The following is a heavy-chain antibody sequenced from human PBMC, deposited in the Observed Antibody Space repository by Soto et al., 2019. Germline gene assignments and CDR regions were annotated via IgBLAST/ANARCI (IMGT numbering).Heavy chain of an antibody. CDR1: GGTFSSYA. CDR3: ARSSSSGYGGYYYYYGMDV. CDR2: IIPIFGTA. J-gene: IGHJ6*02. Sequence: YSVQVSCKASGGTFSSYAISWVRQAPGQGLEWMGGIIPIFGTANYAQKFQGRVTITADESTSTAYMELSSLRSEDTAVYYCARSSSSGYGGYYYYYGMDVWGQGTTVTVYS. V-gene: IGHV1-69*13. D-gene: IGHD6-13*01.